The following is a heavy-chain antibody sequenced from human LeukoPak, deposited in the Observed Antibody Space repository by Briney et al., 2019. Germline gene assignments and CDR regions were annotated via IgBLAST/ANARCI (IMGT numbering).Heavy chain of an antibody. J-gene: IGHJ4*02. D-gene: IGHD4-17*01. CDR2: IYYSGST. Sequence: PSQTLSLTCTVSGGSISSGDYYWSWIRQPPGKGLEWIGYIYYSGSTYYNPSLKSRVTISVDTSKNQFSLKLSSVTAADTAVYYCASSELPTTEIFCWGQGTLVTVSS. V-gene: IGHV4-30-4*08. CDR1: GGSISSGDYY. CDR3: ASSELPTTEIFC.